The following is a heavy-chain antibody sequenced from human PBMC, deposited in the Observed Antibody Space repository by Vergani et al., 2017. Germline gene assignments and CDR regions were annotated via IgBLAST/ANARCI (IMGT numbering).Heavy chain of an antibody. CDR3: ARGSISWYGYYYYYMDV. D-gene: IGHD2-2*01. Sequence: QVRLEESGPGLVKPSETLSLTCSVSGGPISSYYWSWIRQPPGKGLEWSGYIYYSGSTNYNPSLKSRVTISVDTSKNQFSLKLSSVTAADTAVYYCARGSISWYGYYYYYMDVWGKGTTVTVSS. CDR2: IYYSGST. CDR1: GGPISSYY. J-gene: IGHJ6*03. V-gene: IGHV4-59*01.